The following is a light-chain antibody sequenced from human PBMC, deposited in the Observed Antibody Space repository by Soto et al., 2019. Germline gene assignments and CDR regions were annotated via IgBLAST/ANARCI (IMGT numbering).Light chain of an antibody. CDR1: QSISRY. V-gene: IGKV1-39*01. CDR3: RQSYSTPQIT. CDR2: SAS. J-gene: IGKJ5*01. Sequence: INLTPSPCSMSASVGDRIPITCRLSQSISRYLNWWQQKPGKAPQILIYSASSLQGGVPSRFSGSGASTDFTLTISSLQPEDFATYYCRQSYSTPQITFDQGTRLEIK.